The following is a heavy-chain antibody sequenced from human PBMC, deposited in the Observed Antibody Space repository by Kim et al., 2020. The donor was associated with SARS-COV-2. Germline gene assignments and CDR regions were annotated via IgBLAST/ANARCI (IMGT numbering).Heavy chain of an antibody. Sequence: QKVRGKSNMTTDTSTSTAYMELRSLRSDDTAVYYCARAAPPYYFDYWGQGTLVTVSS. V-gene: IGHV1-18*01. D-gene: IGHD6-6*01. J-gene: IGHJ4*02. CDR3: ARAAPPYYFDY.